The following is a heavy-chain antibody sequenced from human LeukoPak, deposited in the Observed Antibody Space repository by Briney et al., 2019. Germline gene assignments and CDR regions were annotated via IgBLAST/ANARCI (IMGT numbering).Heavy chain of an antibody. V-gene: IGHV3-15*07. Sequence: RPGGSLRLSCAASGFTFSNAWMNWVRQAPGKGLEWVGCIKSKTDGGTTDYAAPVKGRFTISRDDSKNTLYLQMNSLKTEDTAVYYCTTGSGWYPFDYWGQGTLVTVSS. CDR2: IKSKTDGGTT. J-gene: IGHJ4*02. D-gene: IGHD6-19*01. CDR1: GFTFSNAW. CDR3: TTGSGWYPFDY.